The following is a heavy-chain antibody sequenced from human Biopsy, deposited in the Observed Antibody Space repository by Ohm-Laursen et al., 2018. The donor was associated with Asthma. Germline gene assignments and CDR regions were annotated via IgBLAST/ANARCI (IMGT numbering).Heavy chain of an antibody. CDR3: ARFKRGYSYGYAGVFDY. CDR1: GFTFGDYC. J-gene: IGHJ4*02. CDR2: ISSGSDYI. D-gene: IGHD5-18*01. Sequence: SLRLSCAASGFTFGDYCMSWVRQVPGQGLEWVAAISSGSDYIFYADSVKGRFTISRDNAKNSLYLQMNSLRDEDTAVYYCARFKRGYSYGYAGVFDYWGQGTLVTASS. V-gene: IGHV3-21*01.